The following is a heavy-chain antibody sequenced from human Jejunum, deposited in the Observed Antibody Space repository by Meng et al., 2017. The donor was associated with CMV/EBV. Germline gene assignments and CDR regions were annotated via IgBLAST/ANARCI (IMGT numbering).Heavy chain of an antibody. V-gene: IGHV1-18*04. J-gene: IGHJ4*02. D-gene: IGHD3-3*01. Sequence: QVPLGQSGAEVKKPGASVKVSCKTSGYTFTTYGISWVRQAPGQGLEWVGWSSTSNGNTHYAQKVQDRVTMTTDTSTSTAYMELRSLTSDDTAVYYCVRDFWSDFYAYWGQGTLVTVSS. CDR2: SSTSNGNT. CDR1: GYTFTTYG. CDR3: VRDFWSDFYAY.